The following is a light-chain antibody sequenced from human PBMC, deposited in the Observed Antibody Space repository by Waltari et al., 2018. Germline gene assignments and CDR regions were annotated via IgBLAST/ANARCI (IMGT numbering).Light chain of an antibody. Sequence: DIVMTQSPDSLAVSLGERATINCKSSQSVLYNSNNKNYLAWYQQKPGQTPKLLIYWASTRESGVPDRFRGSGSGTDFTLTISSLQAEDVAVYYCQQYYSTPWTFGQGTKVEIK. CDR2: WAS. CDR1: QSVLYNSNNKNY. V-gene: IGKV4-1*01. J-gene: IGKJ1*01. CDR3: QQYYSTPWT.